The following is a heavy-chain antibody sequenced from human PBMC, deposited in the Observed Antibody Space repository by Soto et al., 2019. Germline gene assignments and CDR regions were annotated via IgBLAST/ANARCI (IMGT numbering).Heavy chain of an antibody. V-gene: IGHV3-74*01. CDR1: GFTFSSYW. D-gene: IGHD3-22*01. CDR2: IKSDGSGT. Sequence: EVQLVESGGGLVQPGESLTLSCAASGFTFSSYWMHWVRQAPGKGLVWVSRIKSDGSGTYYADSVKGRLTISRDNAKNTLYLQMNSLRFEDTAVYFCARGYGDRYDGNGYLGRHWGQGTPVTVSS. J-gene: IGHJ4*02. CDR3: ARGYGDRYDGNGYLGRH.